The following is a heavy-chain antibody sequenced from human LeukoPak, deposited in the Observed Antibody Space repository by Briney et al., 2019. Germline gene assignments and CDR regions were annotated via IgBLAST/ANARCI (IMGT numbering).Heavy chain of an antibody. V-gene: IGHV4-38-2*02. J-gene: IGHJ4*02. CDR1: GYSISSGYY. Sequence: PSETLSLTCTVSGYSISSGYYWGWIRQPPGKGLEWIGSIYHSGSTYYNPSLKSRVTISVDTSKNQFSLKLSSVTAADTAVYYCARGKSDYWGQGTLVTVSS. CDR2: IYHSGST. CDR3: ARGKSDY.